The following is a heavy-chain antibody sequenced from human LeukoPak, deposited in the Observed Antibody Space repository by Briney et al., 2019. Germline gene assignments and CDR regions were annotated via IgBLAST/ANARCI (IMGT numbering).Heavy chain of an antibody. CDR3: ARDLAPSGDVQFDY. D-gene: IGHD5-12*01. CDR2: IIPILGIA. CDR1: GGTFSSYA. Sequence: SVKVSCKASGGTFSSYAISWVRQAPGRGLEWMGRIIPILGIANYAQKFQGRVTITADKSTSTAYMELSSLRSEDTAVYYCARDLAPSGDVQFDYWGQGTLVTVSS. J-gene: IGHJ4*02. V-gene: IGHV1-69*04.